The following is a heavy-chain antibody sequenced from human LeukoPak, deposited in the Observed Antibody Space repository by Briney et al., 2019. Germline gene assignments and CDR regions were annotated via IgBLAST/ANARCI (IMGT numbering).Heavy chain of an antibody. CDR3: ASMDSSGPNYYGMDV. D-gene: IGHD6-19*01. Sequence: ASVTVSCKVSGYTLTELSMHWVRQAPGKGLEWMGGFDPEDGETIYAQKFQGRVTMTEDTSTDTAYMELSSLRSEDTAVYYRASMDSSGPNYYGMDVWGQGTTVTVSS. CDR1: GYTLTELS. V-gene: IGHV1-24*01. J-gene: IGHJ6*02. CDR2: FDPEDGET.